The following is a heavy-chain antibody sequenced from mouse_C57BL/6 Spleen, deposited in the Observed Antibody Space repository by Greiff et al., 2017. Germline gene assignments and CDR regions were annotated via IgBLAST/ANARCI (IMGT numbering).Heavy chain of an antibody. CDR2: IYPGDGDT. CDR1: GYAFSSSW. CDR3: VRSPYYDRYFDV. J-gene: IGHJ1*03. V-gene: IGHV1-82*01. Sequence: QVQLQQSGPELVKPGASVKISCKASGYAFSSSWMNWVKQRPGKGLEWIGRIYPGDGDTNYNGKFKGKATLTADKSSSTAYMRLSSLTSEDSAVYFCVRSPYYDRYFDVWGTGTRSPSPQ. D-gene: IGHD2-4*01.